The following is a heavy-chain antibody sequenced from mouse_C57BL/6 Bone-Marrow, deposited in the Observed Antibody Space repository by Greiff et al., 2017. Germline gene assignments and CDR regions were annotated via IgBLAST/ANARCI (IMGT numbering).Heavy chain of an antibody. D-gene: IGHD2-4*01. Sequence: EVKLEESGGGLVQPGGSMKLSCVASEFTFNNYWMNWVRQSPEKGLEWVAQIRLKSDNYATHYAESVRGRFTISRDDSKSSVYLQMNNLRAEDTGIYYCTPSYYDYDEVGYWYFDVWGTGTTVTVSS. V-gene: IGHV6-3*01. CDR2: IRLKSDNYAT. CDR3: TPSYYDYDEVGYWYFDV. CDR1: EFTFNNYW. J-gene: IGHJ1*03.